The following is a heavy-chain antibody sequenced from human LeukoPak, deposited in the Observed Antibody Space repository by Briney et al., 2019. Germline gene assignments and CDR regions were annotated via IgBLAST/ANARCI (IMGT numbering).Heavy chain of an antibody. Sequence: PGRSLRLSCAASGFIFSSYAIHWVRQAPGKGLEWVAVISYDGSNKYYADSVKGRFTISRDNSKNTPYLQVNSLRAEDTAVYYCANTRGYGYYFNYWGQGTLVTVSS. CDR2: ISYDGSNK. V-gene: IGHV3-30*04. CDR1: GFIFSSYA. J-gene: IGHJ4*02. CDR3: ANTRGYGYYFNY. D-gene: IGHD2-15*01.